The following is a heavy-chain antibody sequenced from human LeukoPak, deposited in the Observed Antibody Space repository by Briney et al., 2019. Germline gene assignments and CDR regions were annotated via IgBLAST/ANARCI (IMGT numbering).Heavy chain of an antibody. D-gene: IGHD3-10*01. Sequence: PGGSLRLSCAACGFTFSSYSVNWVRQARGKGVEWVSSISSSSSYIYYADSVKGRFTIYRDNAKNSLYLQTNSLRAEDTAVYYFARDGGAWGVRRVFFDYWGQGTLVTVSS. CDR2: ISSSSSYI. CDR1: GFTFSSYS. CDR3: ARDGGAWGVRRVFFDY. V-gene: IGHV3-21*01. J-gene: IGHJ4*02.